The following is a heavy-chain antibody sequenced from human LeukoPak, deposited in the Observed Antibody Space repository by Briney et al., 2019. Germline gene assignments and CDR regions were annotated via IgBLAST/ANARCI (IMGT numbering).Heavy chain of an antibody. D-gene: IGHD2-2*01. CDR1: GYSISSGYN. CDR3: ARHVVPAAQSSYMDV. J-gene: IGHJ6*03. CDR2: IYHSGST. Sequence: SETLSLTCAASGYSISSGYNWGLIRQPPGKVLEWIGSIYHSGSTYYNPSLKSRVTISVDTSKNQFSLKLNSVTAADTSLYYCARHVVPAAQSSYMDVWGKGTTVTVSS. V-gene: IGHV4-38-2*01.